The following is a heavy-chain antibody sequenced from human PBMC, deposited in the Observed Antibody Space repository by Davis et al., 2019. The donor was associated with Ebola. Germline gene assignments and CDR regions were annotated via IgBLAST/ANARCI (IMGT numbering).Heavy chain of an antibody. CDR3: TGEKDY. CDR1: GFTFSSYW. CDR2: INSDGSST. J-gene: IGHJ4*02. Sequence: GESLKISCAASGFTFSSYWMHWVRQAPGKGLVWVSRINSDGSSTSYADSVKGRFTISRDNAKNTLYLQMNSLRAEDTAVYYCTGEKDYWGQGTLVTVSS. V-gene: IGHV3-74*01.